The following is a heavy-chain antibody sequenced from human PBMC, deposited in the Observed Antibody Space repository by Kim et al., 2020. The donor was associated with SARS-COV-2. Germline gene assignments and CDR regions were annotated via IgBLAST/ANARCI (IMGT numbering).Heavy chain of an antibody. CDR1: GYTFTSYG. CDR3: ARGDSSSWYGTDGEYFQH. D-gene: IGHD6-13*01. Sequence: ASVKVSCKASGYTFTSYGISWVRQAPGQGLEWMGWISAYNGNTNYAQKLQGRVTMTTDTSTSTAYMELRSLRSDDTAVYYCARGDSSSWYGTDGEYFQHWGQGTLVTVSS. V-gene: IGHV1-18*04. J-gene: IGHJ1*01. CDR2: ISAYNGNT.